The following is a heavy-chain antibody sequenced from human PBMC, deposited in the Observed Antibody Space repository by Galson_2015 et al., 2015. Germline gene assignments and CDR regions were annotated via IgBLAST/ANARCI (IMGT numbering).Heavy chain of an antibody. V-gene: IGHV1-8*01. CDR2: MNPNSGNT. Sequence: SVKVSCKASGYTFTSYDINWVRQATGQGLEWMGWMNPNSGNTGYAQKFQGRVTMTRNTSISTAYMELSSLRSEDTAVYYCARGEGRLYYYYYGMDVWGQGTTVTVSS. CDR3: ARGEGRLYYYYYGMDV. J-gene: IGHJ6*02. CDR1: GYTFTSYD.